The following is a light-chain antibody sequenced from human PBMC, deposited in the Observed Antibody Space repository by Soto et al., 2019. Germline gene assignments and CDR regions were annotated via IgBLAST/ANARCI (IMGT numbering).Light chain of an antibody. CDR2: GAS. J-gene: IGKJ3*01. V-gene: IGKV1-33*01. CDR3: QQYDNLPTFT. CDR1: QDIRTS. Sequence: DIQMTQSPSSLSASVGARISITCQASQDIRTSLSWFQQKPGRAPKLLIYGASNLETGVPSRFRGSGSGTDFTFTISSLQPEDIATYYCQQYDNLPTFTFGPGTKVD.